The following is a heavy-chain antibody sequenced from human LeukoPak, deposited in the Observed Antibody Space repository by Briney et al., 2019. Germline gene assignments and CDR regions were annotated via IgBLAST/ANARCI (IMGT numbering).Heavy chain of an antibody. CDR3: ARSSIAARRFDP. D-gene: IGHD6-6*01. V-gene: IGHV1-2*06. CDR1: GYTFTGYY. Sequence: ASVKVSCKASGYTFTGYYMHWVRQAPGQGLEWMGRINPNSGGTNYAQKFQGRVTMPRDTSISTAYMELSRLRSDDTAVYYCARSSIAARRFDPWGQGTLVTVSS. CDR2: INPNSGGT. J-gene: IGHJ5*02.